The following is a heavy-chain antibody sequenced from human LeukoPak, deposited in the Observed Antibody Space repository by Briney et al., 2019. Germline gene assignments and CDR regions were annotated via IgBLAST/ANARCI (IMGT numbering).Heavy chain of an antibody. D-gene: IGHD1-26*01. CDR3: AKVRVGATTVDAFDI. Sequence: GGSLRLSCAASGFTFSSYGMHWVRQAPGKGLEWVAFIRYDGSNKYYANSVKGRFTISRDNSKNTLYLQMNSLRAEDTAVYYCAKVRVGATTVDAFDIWGQGTMVTVSS. CDR2: IRYDGSNK. J-gene: IGHJ3*02. V-gene: IGHV3-30*02. CDR1: GFTFSSYG.